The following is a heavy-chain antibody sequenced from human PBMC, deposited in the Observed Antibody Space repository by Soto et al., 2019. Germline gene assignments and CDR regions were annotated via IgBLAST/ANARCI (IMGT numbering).Heavy chain of an antibody. CDR1: GGSISSYY. V-gene: IGHV4-59*12. D-gene: IGHD2-2*01. CDR3: ARGIIVPAATEYYFDY. J-gene: IGHJ4*02. CDR2: IYYSGST. Sequence: SETLSLTCTVSGGSISSYYWSWIRQPPGKGLEWIGYIYYSGSTYYNPSLKSRVTISVDTSKNQFSLKLSSVTAADTAVYYCARGIIVPAATEYYFDYWGQGTLVTVSS.